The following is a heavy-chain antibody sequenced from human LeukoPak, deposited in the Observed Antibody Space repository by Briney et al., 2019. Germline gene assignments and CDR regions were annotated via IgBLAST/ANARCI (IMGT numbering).Heavy chain of an antibody. CDR1: GGSFSGYY. Sequence: SETLSLTCAVYGGSFSGYYWSWIRQPPGKGLEWIGEINHSGSTNYNPSLKSRVTISVDTSKNQFSLKLSSVTAADTAVYYCARHGLLPRGVGSGYYYSFAFDYWGQGTLVTVSS. V-gene: IGHV4-34*01. CDR3: ARHGLLPRGVGSGYYYSFAFDY. CDR2: INHSGST. J-gene: IGHJ4*02. D-gene: IGHD3-22*01.